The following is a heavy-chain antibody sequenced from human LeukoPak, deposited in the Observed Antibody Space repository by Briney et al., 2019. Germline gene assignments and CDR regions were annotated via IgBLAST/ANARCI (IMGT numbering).Heavy chain of an antibody. CDR3: ARDDYGDLDAFDI. CDR2: IYHSGST. V-gene: IGHV4-39*07. CDR1: GGSISSSSYY. D-gene: IGHD4-17*01. Sequence: PSETLSLTCTVSGGSISSSSYYWGWIRQPPGKGLEWIGSIYHSGSTYYNPSLKSRVTISVDTSKNQFSLKLSSVTAADTAVYYCARDDYGDLDAFDIWGQGTMVTVSS. J-gene: IGHJ3*02.